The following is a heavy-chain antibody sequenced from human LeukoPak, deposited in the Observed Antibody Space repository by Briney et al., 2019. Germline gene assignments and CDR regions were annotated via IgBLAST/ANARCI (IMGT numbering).Heavy chain of an antibody. Sequence: QPGGSLRLSCAASGFTFSSYGMHWVRQAPGKGLEWVAFIRYDGSNKYYADSVKGRFTISRDNSKNTLYLQMNSLRAEDTAVYYCAKDLLNLSSGWYDKDAFDIWGQGTMVTVSS. V-gene: IGHV3-30*02. CDR3: AKDLLNLSSGWYDKDAFDI. CDR1: GFTFSSYG. CDR2: IRYDGSNK. J-gene: IGHJ3*02. D-gene: IGHD6-19*01.